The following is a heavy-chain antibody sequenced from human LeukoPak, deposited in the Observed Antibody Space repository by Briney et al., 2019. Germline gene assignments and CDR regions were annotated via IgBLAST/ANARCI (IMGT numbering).Heavy chain of an antibody. D-gene: IGHD6-6*01. Sequence: GGSLRLSCAASGFTFSSYAMHWVRQAPGKGLEWVAVISYDGSNKYYADSVKGRFTISRDNSKNTLYLQMNSLRAEDTAVYYCAREVVKSIAALGFDPWGQGTLVTVSS. V-gene: IGHV3-30-3*01. CDR2: ISYDGSNK. J-gene: IGHJ5*02. CDR3: AREVVKSIAALGFDP. CDR1: GFTFSSYA.